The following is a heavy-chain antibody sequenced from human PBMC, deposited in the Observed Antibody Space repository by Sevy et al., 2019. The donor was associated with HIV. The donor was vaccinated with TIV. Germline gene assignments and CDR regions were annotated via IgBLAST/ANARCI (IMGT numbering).Heavy chain of an antibody. J-gene: IGHJ4*02. D-gene: IGHD3-3*01. V-gene: IGHV1-18*01. CDR1: GYSFTSYG. Sequence: ASVKVSCQASGYSFTSYGITWVRQAPGQGLEWMGWISAYNGNTNYAREFQGRLTMTTDTSTSTVYMDLRSLRSYDTAVYYCAFTEGVFGFFMTSFFFDYWGQGTPVTVSS. CDR2: ISAYNGNT. CDR3: AFTEGVFGFFMTSFFFDY.